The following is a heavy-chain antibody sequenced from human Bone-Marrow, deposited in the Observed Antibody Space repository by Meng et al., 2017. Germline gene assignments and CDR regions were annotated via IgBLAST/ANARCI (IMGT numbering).Heavy chain of an antibody. CDR3: ARDIAAAAYGGDAFDI. J-gene: IGHJ3*02. Sequence: ASVKVSCKASGGTFSSYAISWVRQAPGQGLEWMGWINPNSAGTNYAQKFQGRVTMTRDTSISTAYMELSRLRSDDTAVYYCARDIAAAAYGGDAFDIWGQGTMVTVSS. D-gene: IGHD6-13*01. CDR1: GGTFSSYA. CDR2: INPNSAGT. V-gene: IGHV1-2*02.